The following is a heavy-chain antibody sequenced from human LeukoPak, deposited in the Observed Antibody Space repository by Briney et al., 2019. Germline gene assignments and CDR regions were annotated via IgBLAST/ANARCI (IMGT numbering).Heavy chain of an antibody. Sequence: PGTSLRLSCAASGFNFSSYAMHWVRQAPGEGLEWVGLISYGGIDKSYADSVKGRFTISRHNSKNTLYLQMNSLRAEDTAVYYCARVGSGWYDFDYWGQGTLVTVSS. V-gene: IGHV3-30*14. CDR3: ARVGSGWYDFDY. CDR2: ISYGGIDK. J-gene: IGHJ4*02. CDR1: GFNFSSYA. D-gene: IGHD6-19*01.